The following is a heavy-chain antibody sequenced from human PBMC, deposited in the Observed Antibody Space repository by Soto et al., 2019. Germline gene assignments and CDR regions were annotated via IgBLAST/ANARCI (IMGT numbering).Heavy chain of an antibody. J-gene: IGHJ6*02. V-gene: IGHV1-18*01. D-gene: IGHD2-8*01. CDR3: ARDIESVTAKHFFYYYAMDV. CDR2: VSANNGHT. Sequence: SVKVSCKASGFTFSNYGLNWVRQAPGQGLEWMGWVSANNGHTNYAQNLQGRVSMTTDTSTSTAYMELRGLTFDDTAVYYCARDIESVTAKHFFYYYAMDVWGQGTTVTVSS. CDR1: GFTFSNYG.